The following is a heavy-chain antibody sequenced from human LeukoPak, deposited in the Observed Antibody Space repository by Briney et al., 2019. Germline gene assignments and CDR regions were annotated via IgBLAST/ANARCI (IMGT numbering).Heavy chain of an antibody. Sequence: SETLSLTCTVPGGSISSYFWSWIRQPPGKGLEWIGYISDSGRTKYNPSLKSRVTISADTSKNQLSLKLTSVTAEDTAVYYCASLGYTYYFDSWGQGTLVTVSS. CDR2: ISDSGRT. D-gene: IGHD5-12*01. CDR1: GGSISSYF. CDR3: ASLGYTYYFDS. V-gene: IGHV4-59*01. J-gene: IGHJ4*02.